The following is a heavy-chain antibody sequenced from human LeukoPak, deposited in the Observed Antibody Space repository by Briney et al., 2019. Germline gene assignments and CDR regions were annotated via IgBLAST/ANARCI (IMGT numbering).Heavy chain of an antibody. J-gene: IGHJ3*02. D-gene: IGHD2-2*01. V-gene: IGHV4-4*07. CDR1: GGSLNIYY. CDR3: ATSPPVGATAITAFDI. CDR2: IYTSGSTP. Sequence: KPSETLSLTCTVSGGSLNIYYWSWIRQSAGKGLEWIGRIYTSGSTPDYSPYLKSRVTMSIDTSKNQLSLQLISVTAADTAVYYCATSPPVGATAITAFDIWGEGTMVTVSS.